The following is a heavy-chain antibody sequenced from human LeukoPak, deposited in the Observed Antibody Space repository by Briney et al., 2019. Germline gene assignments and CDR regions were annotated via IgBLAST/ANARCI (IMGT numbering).Heavy chain of an antibody. V-gene: IGHV1-18*01. CDR2: ISAYNGNT. J-gene: IGHJ6*03. CDR3: ARGYYDILTGYLYYYYYMDV. CDR1: GYTFTSYG. Sequence: ASVKVSCKASGYTFTSYGISWVRQAPGQGLEWMGWISAYNGNTNYAQKLQGRVTMTTDTSTSTAYMELRSLRSDDTAVYYCARGYYDILTGYLYYYYYMDVWGKGTTVTVSS. D-gene: IGHD3-9*01.